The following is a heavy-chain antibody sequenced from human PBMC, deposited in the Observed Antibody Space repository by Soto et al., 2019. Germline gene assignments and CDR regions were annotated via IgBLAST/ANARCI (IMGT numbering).Heavy chain of an antibody. CDR2: IYSSGST. Sequence: PSETLSLTCTVSGGSMNNYIWNWIRQPPGKGLEWIGHIYSSGSTKYNPSLESRVTISVDTSKNQFSLKLISMASADTAIYFCARRAVAVSTIREDNWLDPGGQGTLVTVS. D-gene: IGHD2-21*02. CDR1: GGSMNNYI. CDR3: ARRAVAVSTIREDNWLDP. V-gene: IGHV4-59*01. J-gene: IGHJ5*02.